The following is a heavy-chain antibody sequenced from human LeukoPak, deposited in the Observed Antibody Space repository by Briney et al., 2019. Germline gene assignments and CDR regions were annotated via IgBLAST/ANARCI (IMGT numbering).Heavy chain of an antibody. CDR2: IWYDGSNK. V-gene: IGHV3-33*08. CDR3: ARDKNCGGDCADY. D-gene: IGHD2-21*02. CDR1: GFTFSSYA. Sequence: GGSLRLSCAASGFTFSSYAMHWVRQAPGKGLEWVAVIWYDGSNKYYADSVKGRFTISRDNAKNSLYLQMNSLRAEDTAVYYCARDKNCGGDCADYWGQGTLVTVSS. J-gene: IGHJ4*02.